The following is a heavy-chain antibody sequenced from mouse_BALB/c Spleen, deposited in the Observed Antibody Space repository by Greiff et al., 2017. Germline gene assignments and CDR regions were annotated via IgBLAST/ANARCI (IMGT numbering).Heavy chain of an antibody. V-gene: IGHV1-69*02. CDR3: ARTGNYAMDY. J-gene: IGHJ4*01. Sequence: QVQLQQPGAELVKPGAPVKLSCKASGYTFTSYWMNWVKQRPGRGLEWIGRIDPSDSETHYNQKFKDKATLTVDKSSSTVYIQLSSLTSEDSAVYYCARTGNYAMDYWGQGTSVTVSS. CDR1: GYTFTSYW. CDR2: IDPSDSET. D-gene: IGHD4-1*01.